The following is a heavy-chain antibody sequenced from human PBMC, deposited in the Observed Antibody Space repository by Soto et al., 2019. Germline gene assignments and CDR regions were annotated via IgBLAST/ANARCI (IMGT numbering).Heavy chain of an antibody. D-gene: IGHD6-19*01. Sequence: PSETLSLTCAVQGGSFSGYYWSWIRQSPGKGLEWIGEIDYSGRANYNPSLESRVTMSADTSKNEISLQLRSVSAADTAVYYCARGLAVDLWGQGTLVTVSS. CDR3: ARGLAVDL. J-gene: IGHJ5*02. V-gene: IGHV4-34*01. CDR2: IDYSGRA. CDR1: GGSFSGYY.